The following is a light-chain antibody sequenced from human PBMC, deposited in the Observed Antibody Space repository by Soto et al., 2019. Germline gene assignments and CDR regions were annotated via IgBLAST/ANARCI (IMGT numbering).Light chain of an antibody. V-gene: IGKV3-11*01. CDR1: QSVSSY. CDR3: QQRYNWPRT. J-gene: IGKJ1*01. CDR2: DAS. Sequence: EIVLTQSPATLSLSPGERATLSCRASQSVSSYLAWYQQKPGQAPRVLIYDASTRAAGIPARFSGSGSGTDFTLTISSLDPEDFAVYYCQQRYNWPRTFGQGTKVDIK.